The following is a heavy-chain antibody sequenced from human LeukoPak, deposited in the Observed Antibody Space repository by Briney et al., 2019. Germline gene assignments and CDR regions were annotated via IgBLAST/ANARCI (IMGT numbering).Heavy chain of an antibody. D-gene: IGHD1-26*01. J-gene: IGHJ4*02. CDR2: ISGSGGST. Sequence: GGSLRLSYAASGFTFSGYAMSWVRQAPGKGLEWVSAISGSGGSTYYADSVKGRFTISRDNSKNTLYLQMNSLRAEDTAVYYCAKVPFYLVGATPVLFDYWGQGTLVTVSS. CDR3: AKVPFYLVGATPVLFDY. CDR1: GFTFSGYA. V-gene: IGHV3-23*01.